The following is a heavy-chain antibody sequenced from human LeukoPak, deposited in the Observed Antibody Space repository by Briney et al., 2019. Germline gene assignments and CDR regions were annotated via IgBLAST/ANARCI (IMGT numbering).Heavy chain of an antibody. V-gene: IGHV3-30-3*01. CDR3: ARVIRGGYDSGPFDY. D-gene: IGHD5-12*01. Sequence: PGGSLRLSCAASGFTFSSYAMHWVRQAPGKGLEWVAVISSEGSNKYYADSVKGRFTISRDNSKNTLYLQMNSLRAEDTAVYYCARVIRGGYDSGPFDYWGQGTLVTVSS. CDR2: ISSEGSNK. J-gene: IGHJ4*02. CDR1: GFTFSSYA.